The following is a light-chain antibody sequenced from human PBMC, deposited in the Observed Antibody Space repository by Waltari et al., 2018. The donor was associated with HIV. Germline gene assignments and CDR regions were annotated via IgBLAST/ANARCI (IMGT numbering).Light chain of an antibody. CDR1: QSLLHSNGYND. J-gene: IGKJ3*01. Sequence: DIVMSQSPISVSVTPGEPASISCTSSQSLLHSNGYNDLDWYLQKPGQSPQLLIYLASSRASGVPDRFSGSGSGTDFTLNISKVEAEDVGVYYCMQTLQPQFTFGPGTKVDIK. CDR3: MQTLQPQFT. V-gene: IGKV2-28*01. CDR2: LAS.